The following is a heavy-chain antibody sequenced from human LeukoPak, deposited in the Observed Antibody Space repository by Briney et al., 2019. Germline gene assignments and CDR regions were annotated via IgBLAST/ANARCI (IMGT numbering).Heavy chain of an antibody. D-gene: IGHD3-10*01. CDR2: IFYSGST. J-gene: IGHJ4*02. Sequence: SETLSLTCTVSGGSISTSNYYWGWIRQPPGKGLEWIGNIFYSGSTYYSPSLKSRVTISLDTSKNQFSLKLSSVTAADTAVYYCAAQNYYGSGSYTWGIANWGQGTLVTVSS. V-gene: IGHV4-39*07. CDR1: GGSISTSNYY. CDR3: AAQNYYGSGSYTWGIAN.